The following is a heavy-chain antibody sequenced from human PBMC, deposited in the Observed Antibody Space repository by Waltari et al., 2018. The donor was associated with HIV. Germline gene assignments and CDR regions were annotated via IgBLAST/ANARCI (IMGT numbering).Heavy chain of an antibody. Sequence: QLQLHQSGPGLLKPSATLPLTCTVSGGPVLNRDYYWYCIRQSPGKGLEWIGNIYYTGTTFYNPSLKSRVTMSAGLSRNQFSLRLSSVPAADTAIYCCARRPRMAAFYLYYGMDVWGQGTTVTVSS. J-gene: IGHJ6*02. CDR2: IYYTGTT. CDR1: GGPVLNRDYY. V-gene: IGHV4-39*01. D-gene: IGHD2-8*01. CDR3: ARRPRMAAFYLYYGMDV.